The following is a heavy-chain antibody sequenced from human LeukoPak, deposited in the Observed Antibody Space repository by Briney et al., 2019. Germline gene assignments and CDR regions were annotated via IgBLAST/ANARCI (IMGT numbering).Heavy chain of an antibody. CDR3: ARDPNSLVATTNFDY. Sequence: ASVKVSCKASGYTFTSYGISWVRQAPGQGLEWMGWISAYNGNTNYAQKLQGRVTMTTDTSTSTAYMELRSLRSDDTAVYYCARDPNSLVATTNFDYWGQGTLATVSS. J-gene: IGHJ4*02. V-gene: IGHV1-18*01. CDR2: ISAYNGNT. D-gene: IGHD5-12*01. CDR1: GYTFTSYG.